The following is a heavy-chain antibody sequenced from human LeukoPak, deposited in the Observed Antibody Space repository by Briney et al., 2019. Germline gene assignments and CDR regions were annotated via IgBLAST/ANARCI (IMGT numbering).Heavy chain of an antibody. CDR2: IIPTFGTA. V-gene: IGHV1-69*13. D-gene: IGHD2/OR15-2a*01. Sequence: SVKVSCKASGGTFSSYAISWVRQAPGQGLEWMGGIIPTFGTANYAQKFQGRVTITADESTSTAYMELSSLRSEDTAVYYCARGNLHDPTTYYFDYWGQGTLVTVSS. CDR1: GGTFSSYA. CDR3: ARGNLHDPTTYYFDY. J-gene: IGHJ4*02.